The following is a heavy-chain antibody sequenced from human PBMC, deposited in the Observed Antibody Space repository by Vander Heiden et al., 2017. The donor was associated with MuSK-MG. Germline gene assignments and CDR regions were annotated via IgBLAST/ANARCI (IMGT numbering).Heavy chain of an antibody. Sequence: QVQLVESGGGVVQPGRSLRLSCADSGFTFSSYSMHGVRQAPGKGLDWVAVISYDGSKKDDADSVKGRFTIARDNAKNTLYIEMKRMRGEDTAVYYDASNTVNTPFDYWGQGAMVTVCS. CDR2: ISYDGSKK. V-gene: IGHV3-30-3*01. J-gene: IGHJ4*02. CDR1: GFTFSSYS. D-gene: IGHD4-17*01. CDR3: ASNTVNTPFDY.